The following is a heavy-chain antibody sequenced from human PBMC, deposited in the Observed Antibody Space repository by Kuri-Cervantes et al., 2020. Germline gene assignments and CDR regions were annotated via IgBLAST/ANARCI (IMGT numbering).Heavy chain of an antibody. CDR3: ASQEGGFGELLGWGYYYGMDV. CDR2: IYYSGST. D-gene: IGHD3-10*01. Sequence: LRLSCTVSGGSISSGGYYWSWIRQHPGKGLEWIGYIYYSGSTYYNPSLKSRATISVDTSKNQFSLKLSSVTAADTAVYYCASQEGGFGELLGWGYYYGMDVWGQGTTVTVSS. J-gene: IGHJ6*02. V-gene: IGHV4-31*02. CDR1: GGSISSGGYY.